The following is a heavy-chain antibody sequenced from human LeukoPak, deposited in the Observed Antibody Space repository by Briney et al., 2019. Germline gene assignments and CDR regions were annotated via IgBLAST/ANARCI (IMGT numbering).Heavy chain of an antibody. J-gene: IGHJ4*02. CDR3: ARLGYGSGSSPADY. CDR1: RYSFTSYW. CDR2: IHPGDSDT. D-gene: IGHD3-10*01. Sequence: GESLKISCKGSRYSFTSYWIGWVRQMPGKGLEWMGIIHPGDSDTRYSPSFQGQVTISADKSISTAYLQWSSLKASDAAMYYSARLGYGSGSSPADYWGQGTLVTVSS. V-gene: IGHV5-51*01.